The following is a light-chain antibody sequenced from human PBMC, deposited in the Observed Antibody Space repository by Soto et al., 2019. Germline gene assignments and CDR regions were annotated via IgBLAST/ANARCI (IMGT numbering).Light chain of an antibody. Sequence: ERATLSFRDSQGVSSTYLAWYQQQPGQAPRLLMSGTSNRATGIPARFNGSGSGTEFTLTISSLQSEDFAVYYCQQYNNWPPTFGQGTRLEIK. CDR3: QQYNNWPPT. CDR2: GTS. CDR1: QGVSSTY. V-gene: IGKV3-15*01. J-gene: IGKJ5*01.